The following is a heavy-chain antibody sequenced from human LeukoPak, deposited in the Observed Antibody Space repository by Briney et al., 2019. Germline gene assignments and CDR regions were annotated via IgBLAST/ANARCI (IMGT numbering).Heavy chain of an antibody. CDR2: IYTSGST. V-gene: IGHV4-4*07. CDR3: ARGRRDSSSAFWFDP. D-gene: IGHD6-6*01. CDR1: GDSISNYY. Sequence: SETLSLTCIVSGDSISNYYWSWIRQPAGKGLEWIGRIYTSGSTNYNPSLKSRVTMSVDTSKNQFSLKLTSVTAADTAVYYCARGRRDSSSAFWFDPWGQGTLVTVSS. J-gene: IGHJ5*02.